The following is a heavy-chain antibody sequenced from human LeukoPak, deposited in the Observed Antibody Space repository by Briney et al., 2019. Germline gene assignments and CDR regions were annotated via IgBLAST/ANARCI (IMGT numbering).Heavy chain of an antibody. CDR1: GGAFSSYA. CDR3: ARDREPYSSSWYELHAFDI. D-gene: IGHD6-13*01. V-gene: IGHV1-69*13. Sequence: GASVKVSCKASGGAFSSYAISWVRQAPGQGLEWMGGIIPIFGTANYAQKFQGRVTITADESTSTAYMELSSLRSEDTAVYYCARDREPYSSSWYELHAFDIWGQGTMVIVSS. CDR2: IIPIFGTA. J-gene: IGHJ3*02.